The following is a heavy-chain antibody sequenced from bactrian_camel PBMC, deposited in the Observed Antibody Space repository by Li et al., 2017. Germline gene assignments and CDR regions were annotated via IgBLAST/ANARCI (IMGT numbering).Heavy chain of an antibody. V-gene: IGHV3S67*01. J-gene: IGHJ4*01. D-gene: IGHD2*01. CDR1: GYPDSDLC. CDR2: IDSGGSS. CDR3: VAGVGGDYCDDY. Sequence: VQLVESGGGSVQAGGSLRLSCAASGYPDSDLCLRWFRQAPGKGRTEVALIDSGGSSKYEDSVKGRFTISKDNAKNTLYLQMNNLKPEDTAQYVCVAGVGGDYCDDYYGQGTQVTVSS.